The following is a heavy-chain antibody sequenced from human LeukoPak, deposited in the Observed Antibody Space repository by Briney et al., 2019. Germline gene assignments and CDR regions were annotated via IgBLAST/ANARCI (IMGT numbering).Heavy chain of an antibody. CDR1: GGSFSGYY. CDR3: ARVSDFWSGSLALIAY. D-gene: IGHD3-3*01. CDR2: INHSGST. V-gene: IGHV4-34*01. Sequence: SETLSLTCAVYGGSFSGYYWSWIRQPPGKGLEWIGEINHSGSTNYNPSLKSRVTISVDTSKNQFSLKLSSVTAADTAVYYCARVSDFWSGSLALIAYWGQGTLVTVSS. J-gene: IGHJ4*02.